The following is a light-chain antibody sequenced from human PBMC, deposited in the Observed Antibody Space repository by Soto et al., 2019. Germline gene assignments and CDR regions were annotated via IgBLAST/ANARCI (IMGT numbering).Light chain of an antibody. V-gene: IGKV3-15*01. J-gene: IGKJ4*01. CDR3: QQYGDWPLT. Sequence: EIVVTQSPATLSVPPGERATLSRRASQSVGNNFAWYQQKPGQAPRLLIFATSTRATGVPARFSGSGSGTEFTLTISSLQSEDFAVYYCQQYGDWPLTFGGGAKVEIE. CDR2: ATS. CDR1: QSVGNN.